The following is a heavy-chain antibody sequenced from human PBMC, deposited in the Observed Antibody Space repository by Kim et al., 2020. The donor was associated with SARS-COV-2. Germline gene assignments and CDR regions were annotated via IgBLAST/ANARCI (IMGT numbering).Heavy chain of an antibody. D-gene: IGHD1-26*01. J-gene: IGHJ4*02. CDR2: FDPEDGET. V-gene: IGHV1-24*01. Sequence: ASVKVSCKVSGYTLTELSMHWVRQAPGKGLEWMGGFDPEDGETIYAQKFQGRVTMTEDTSTDTAYMELSSLRSEDTAVYYCATADWYASRSGSYFYYFDYWGQGTLVTVSS. CDR3: ATADWYASRSGSYFYYFDY. CDR1: GYTLTELS.